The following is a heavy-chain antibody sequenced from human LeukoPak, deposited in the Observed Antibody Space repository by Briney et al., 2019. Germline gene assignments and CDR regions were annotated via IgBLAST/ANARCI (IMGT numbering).Heavy chain of an antibody. CDR2: ISSSSSYT. V-gene: IGHV3-21*01. CDR3: ARDFGRIAAAGNFDY. CDR1: GFTVSSNY. Sequence: GGSLRLSCAASGFTVSSNYMNWVRQAPGKGLEWVSSISSSSSYTYYADSVKGRFTVSRDNAKDSLYLQMNSLRAEDTAVYYCARDFGRIAAAGNFDYWGQGTLVTVSS. J-gene: IGHJ4*02. D-gene: IGHD6-13*01.